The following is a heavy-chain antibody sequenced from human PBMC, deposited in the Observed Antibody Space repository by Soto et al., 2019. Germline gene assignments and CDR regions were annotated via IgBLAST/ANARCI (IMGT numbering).Heavy chain of an antibody. D-gene: IGHD3-10*01. CDR2: IYHTGST. J-gene: IGHJ5*02. CDR1: XXXXXXXXYS. V-gene: IGHV4-30-2*01. Sequence: QLQLQESGSGLVKPSQTLSLTCAVXXXXXXXXXYSWSWIRQPPGKGLEWIGYIYHTGSTYYNPXXXXXXXXXXXXXXXXXXXXXXXXXXXXXXXYYCARVPRPWGQGTLVTVSS. CDR3: ARVPRP.